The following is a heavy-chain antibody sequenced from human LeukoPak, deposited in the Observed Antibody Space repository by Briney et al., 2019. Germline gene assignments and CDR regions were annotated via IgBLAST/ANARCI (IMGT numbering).Heavy chain of an antibody. Sequence: ASVKVSCKASRYTFTGHFIQWVRQAPGQGPEWMGRIDPNDGGTNYAQKFQGRVTMTRDTSISTAYMKLSSLRSDDTAVYYCARGSDSGTPRWFDPWGQGTLVTVSS. V-gene: IGHV1-2*06. CDR2: IDPNDGGT. D-gene: IGHD1-26*01. J-gene: IGHJ5*02. CDR1: RYTFTGHF. CDR3: ARGSDSGTPRWFDP.